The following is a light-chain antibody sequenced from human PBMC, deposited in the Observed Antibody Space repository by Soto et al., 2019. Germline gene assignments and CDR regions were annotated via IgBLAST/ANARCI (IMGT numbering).Light chain of an antibody. J-gene: IGLJ3*02. CDR3: CSYAGSNTWV. CDR2: EGN. V-gene: IGLV2-23*01. Sequence: QSVLTQPASVSGSPGQSIAVSCTGRSSDVGTYNLVSWYQQRPGKAPKLMIYEGNKRPSGVSNRFSASKSGNTASLTISGLQAEDEADYFCCSYAGSNTWVFGGGTKLTVL. CDR1: SSDVGTYNL.